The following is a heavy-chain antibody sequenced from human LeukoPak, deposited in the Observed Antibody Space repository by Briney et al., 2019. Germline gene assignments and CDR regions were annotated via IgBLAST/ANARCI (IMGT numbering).Heavy chain of an antibody. CDR1: GYTFTGYY. D-gene: IGHD3-10*01. Sequence: ASVKVSCKASGYTFTGYYMHWVRQAPGQGLEWMGWINPNSGGTNYAQKFQGRVTTTRDTSISTAYMELSRLRSDDTAVYYCAREPDGSGSYSFDYWGQGTLVTVSS. CDR2: INPNSGGT. J-gene: IGHJ4*02. V-gene: IGHV1-2*02. CDR3: AREPDGSGSYSFDY.